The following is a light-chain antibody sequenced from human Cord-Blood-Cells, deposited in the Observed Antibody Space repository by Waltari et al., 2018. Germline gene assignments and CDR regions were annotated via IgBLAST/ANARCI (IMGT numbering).Light chain of an antibody. V-gene: IGKV3-15*01. CDR1: QSVSSN. CDR2: GAS. J-gene: IGKJ2*01. CDR3: QQYNNWPPYT. Sequence: EIVMTLSPATLSVSPGERATLSCRASQSVSSNLAWYQQKPGQAPRLLIYGASTSATGIPARFSGSGSGTEFTLTISSLQSEDFAVYYCQQYNNWPPYTFGQGTKLEIK.